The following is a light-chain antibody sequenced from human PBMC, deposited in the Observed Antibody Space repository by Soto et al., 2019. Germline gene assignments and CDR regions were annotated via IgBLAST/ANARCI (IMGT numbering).Light chain of an antibody. CDR1: SSDIGAYNY. Sequence: QSALTQPASVSGSPGQSITISCTGTSSDIGAYNYVSWYQQHPGKAPKLMIYDVNIRPSGVSNRFSGSKSGNTASLTISGLQAEDEADYYCTSETTPTTMIFCGGTKLTVL. CDR2: DVN. CDR3: TSETTPTTMI. J-gene: IGLJ2*01. V-gene: IGLV2-14*03.